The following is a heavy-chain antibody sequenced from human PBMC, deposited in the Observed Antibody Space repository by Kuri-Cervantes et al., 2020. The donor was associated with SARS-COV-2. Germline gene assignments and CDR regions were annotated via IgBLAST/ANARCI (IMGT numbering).Heavy chain of an antibody. V-gene: IGHV4-39*01. D-gene: IGHD2-2*01. Sequence: GSLRLSCTVSGGSISSGGYYWGWIRQHPGKGLEWIGYIYYSGSTYYNPSLKSRVTISVHTSKTQLSLKLSSVTAADTAVYYCARHPPRDLMPWVDWGQGTLVTVSS. CDR1: GGSISSGGYY. CDR2: IYYSGST. J-gene: IGHJ4*02. CDR3: ARHPPRDLMPWVD.